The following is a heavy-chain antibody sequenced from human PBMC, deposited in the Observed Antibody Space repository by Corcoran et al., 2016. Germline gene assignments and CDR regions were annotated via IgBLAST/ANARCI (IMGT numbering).Heavy chain of an antibody. Sequence: QVQLVQSGAEVKKPGSSVKVSCKASGGTFSSYAISWVRQAPGQGLEWMGGIIPIFGTANYAQKFQGRVTITADESTSTAYMELSSPRSEDTAVYYCARDEYSSSSGGSTYYGMDVWGQGTTVTVSS. D-gene: IGHD6-6*01. CDR1: GGTFSSYA. V-gene: IGHV1-69*01. CDR3: ARDEYSSSSGGSTYYGMDV. J-gene: IGHJ6*02. CDR2: IIPIFGTA.